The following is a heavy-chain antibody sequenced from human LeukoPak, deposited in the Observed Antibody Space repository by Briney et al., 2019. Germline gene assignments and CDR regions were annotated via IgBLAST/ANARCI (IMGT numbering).Heavy chain of an antibody. Sequence: GGSLRLSCVVSGFTVSNNYMSWVRQAPRKGLEWVSLIYSGGSTYYADSVKGRFTISRDNSKNTVYLQMNSLRAEDTAMYYCARGSYGDYDFDYWGRGTLVTVSS. D-gene: IGHD4-17*01. CDR2: IYSGGST. J-gene: IGHJ4*02. V-gene: IGHV3-53*01. CDR1: GFTVSNNY. CDR3: ARGSYGDYDFDY.